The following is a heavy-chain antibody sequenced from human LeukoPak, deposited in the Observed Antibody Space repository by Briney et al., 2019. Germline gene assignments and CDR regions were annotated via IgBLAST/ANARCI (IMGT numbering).Heavy chain of an antibody. CDR3: ASPRPYASSGYYGY. D-gene: IGHD3-22*01. V-gene: IGHV1-69*06. Sequence: SVKVSCKASGGTFSSYAISWVRQAPGQGLEWMGGIIPIFGTANYAQKFQGSVTINADKSTSTAYMELRSLRSEDTAVYYCASPRPYASSGYYGYWGQGTLVTVSS. CDR2: IIPIFGTA. J-gene: IGHJ4*02. CDR1: GGTFSSYA.